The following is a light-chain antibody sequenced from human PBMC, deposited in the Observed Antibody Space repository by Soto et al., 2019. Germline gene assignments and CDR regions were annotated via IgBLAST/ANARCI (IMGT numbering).Light chain of an antibody. V-gene: IGLV2-14*01. Sequence: QSALTQPASVSGSPGQSITISCTGTSSDVGGYNYVSWYQQHPGKAPKLMIYEVSNRPSGVSNRFSGSKSGNTASLTISGLQAEVEADYYCSSYTSSRTLVFGGGTKLTVL. J-gene: IGLJ2*01. CDR2: EVS. CDR3: SSYTSSRTLV. CDR1: SSDVGGYNY.